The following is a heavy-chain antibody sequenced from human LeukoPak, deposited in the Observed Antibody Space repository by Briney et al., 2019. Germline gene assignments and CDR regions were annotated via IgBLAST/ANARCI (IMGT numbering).Heavy chain of an antibody. V-gene: IGHV5-51*01. CDR1: GYSFANYW. CDR3: ARTSYYYDSSGSTDDAFDI. Sequence: GESLKISCKASGYSFANYWIGWVRQMPGKGLEWMGIIYPGDSDTRYSPSFQGQVTISADKSISTAYLQWSSLKASDTAMYYCARTSYYYDSSGSTDDAFDIWGQGTMVTVSS. CDR2: IYPGDSDT. D-gene: IGHD3-22*01. J-gene: IGHJ3*02.